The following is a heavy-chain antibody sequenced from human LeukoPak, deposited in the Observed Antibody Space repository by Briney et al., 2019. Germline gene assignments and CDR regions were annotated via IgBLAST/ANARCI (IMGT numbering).Heavy chain of an antibody. Sequence: PGGSLRLSCAASGFTLSSYAMSWVRQAPGKGLEWVSAISGSGGSTYYADSVKGRFTISRDNSKNTLYLQMNSLRAEDTAVYYCAKDGEVSSSWYRPPPNWFDPWGQGTLVTVSS. CDR3: AKDGEVSSSWYRPPPNWFDP. D-gene: IGHD6-13*01. J-gene: IGHJ5*02. CDR2: ISGSGGST. CDR1: GFTLSSYA. V-gene: IGHV3-23*01.